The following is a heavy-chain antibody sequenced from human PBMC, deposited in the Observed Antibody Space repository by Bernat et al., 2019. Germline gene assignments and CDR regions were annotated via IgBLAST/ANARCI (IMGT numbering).Heavy chain of an antibody. CDR1: GFTLTDLY. V-gene: IGHV3-72*01. Sequence: EVQLVESGGGLVQPGGSLRLSCAASGFTLTDLYMDWVRQAPGKGLEWIVRTRSKANKYSTEYAASVKGRFTVSRDDSQKSLYLEMNSLKTEDTAVEDWTRGLQRRSALERGGQGTGVT. J-gene: IGHJ3*01. CDR3: TRGLQRRSALER. D-gene: IGHD3-3*01. CDR2: TRSKANKYST.